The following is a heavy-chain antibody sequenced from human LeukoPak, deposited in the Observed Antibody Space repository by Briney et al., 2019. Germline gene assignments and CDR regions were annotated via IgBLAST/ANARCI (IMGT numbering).Heavy chain of an antibody. CDR1: GFTFSSHE. CDR2: ITSPVGRM. CDR3: ATDGRSSGWYGFDY. D-gene: IGHD6-19*01. Sequence: GGSLRLSCVASGFTFSSHEMNWVRQAPGKGLEWVSSITSPVGRMYYADSLKGRITISRDNARSTLYLQMNSLRAEDTAVYYCATDGRSSGWYGFDYWGQGILVTVSS. V-gene: IGHV3-21*01. J-gene: IGHJ4*02.